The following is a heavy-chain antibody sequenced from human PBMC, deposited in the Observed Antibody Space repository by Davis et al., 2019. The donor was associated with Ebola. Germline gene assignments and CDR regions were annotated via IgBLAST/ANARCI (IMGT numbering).Heavy chain of an antibody. Sequence: GESLKISCAASGFTFSSYSMNWVRQAPGKGLEWVSSISSSSSYIYYADSVKGRFTISRDNAKNSLYLQMNSLRAEDTAVYYCARVPVADTYFQHWGQGTLVTVSS. J-gene: IGHJ1*01. CDR3: ARVPVADTYFQH. D-gene: IGHD6-19*01. CDR1: GFTFSSYS. CDR2: ISSSSSYI. V-gene: IGHV3-21*01.